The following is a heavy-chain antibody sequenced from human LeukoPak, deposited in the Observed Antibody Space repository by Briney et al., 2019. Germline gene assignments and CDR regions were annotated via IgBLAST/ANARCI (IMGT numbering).Heavy chain of an antibody. CDR1: GGSISSGDCY. V-gene: IGHV4-30-4*08. J-gene: IGHJ4*02. CDR3: ARAQEVVPQNTPGDFDY. D-gene: IGHD1-1*01. CDR2: IYYSGST. Sequence: SETLSLTCTVSGGSISSGDCYWSWIRQPPGKGLEWIGYIYYSGSTYYNPSLKSRVTISVDTSKNQFSLKLSSVTAADTAVYYCARAQEVVPQNTPGDFDYWGQGTLVTVSS.